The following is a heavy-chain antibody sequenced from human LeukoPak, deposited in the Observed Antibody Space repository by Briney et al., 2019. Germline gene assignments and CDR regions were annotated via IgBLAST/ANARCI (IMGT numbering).Heavy chain of an antibody. CDR2: IYSSGSI. J-gene: IGHJ4*02. CDR3: VRLGYDSSGYYPDY. CDR1: GGSLSNYY. D-gene: IGHD3-22*01. V-gene: IGHV4-59*08. Sequence: PSETLSLTCTVSGGSLSNYYWSWIRQPPGKGLEWIGYIYSSGSIRYNPSFKSRVTISLDASKNQFSLKLNSVTAADTAVYYCVRLGYDSSGYYPDYWGQGALVTVSS.